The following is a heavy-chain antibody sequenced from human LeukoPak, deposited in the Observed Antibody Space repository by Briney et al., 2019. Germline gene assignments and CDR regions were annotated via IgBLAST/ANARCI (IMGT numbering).Heavy chain of an antibody. J-gene: IGHJ4*02. CDR3: ARTPRGGSGSPRLIDY. V-gene: IGHV4-34*01. CDR2: INHSGST. D-gene: IGHD3-10*01. Sequence: SETLSLTCAVYGGSFSGYYWSWIRQPPGKGLEWIGEINHSGSTNYNPSLKSRVTISVDTSKNQFSLKLSSVTAADTAVYYCARTPRGGSGSPRLIDYWGQGTLVTVSS. CDR1: GGSFSGYY.